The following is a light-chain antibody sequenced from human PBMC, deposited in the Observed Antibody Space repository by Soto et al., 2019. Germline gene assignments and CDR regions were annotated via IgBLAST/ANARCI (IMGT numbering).Light chain of an antibody. CDR1: QSVSSY. J-gene: IGKJ4*01. Sequence: EIVLTQSPATLSLSPGERATLSCRASQSVSSYLAGYQQKPGQAPRPIIYDASNRATGIPARFSGSGSGTDFTLTISSLGPEDVAVYYCQQRSNWPPTFGGGTKVDIK. CDR2: DAS. V-gene: IGKV3-11*01. CDR3: QQRSNWPPT.